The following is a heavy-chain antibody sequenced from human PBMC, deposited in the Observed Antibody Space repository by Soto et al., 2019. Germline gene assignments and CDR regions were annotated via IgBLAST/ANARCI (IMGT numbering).Heavy chain of an antibody. Sequence: PSETLSLTCTVSGGSINNYFCSWIRQPPGKGLEWIGYIYYSGSTSYNPSLKSRVSISVDTSRNQFSLKLSSVTASVTVVYYCGRVKHPLGSSDWGQGTLVTVSS. D-gene: IGHD3-10*01. J-gene: IGHJ4*02. CDR2: IYYSGST. CDR3: GRVKHPLGSSD. CDR1: GGSINNYF. V-gene: IGHV4-59*01.